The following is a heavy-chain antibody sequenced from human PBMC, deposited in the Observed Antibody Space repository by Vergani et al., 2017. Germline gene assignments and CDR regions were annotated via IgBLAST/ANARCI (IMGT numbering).Heavy chain of an antibody. CDR1: GGSISSGGYY. D-gene: IGHD6-13*01. Sequence: QVQLQESGPGLVKPSQTLSLTCTVSGGSISSGGYYWSWIRQHPGKGLEWIGYIYYSGSTYYNPSLKSRVIISVDTSKNQFSLKLNSVTAADTAVYYCARHKEQLVPGNYYYYYYMDVWGKGTTVTVSS. CDR2: IYYSGST. J-gene: IGHJ6*03. CDR3: ARHKEQLVPGNYYYYYYMDV. V-gene: IGHV4-31*03.